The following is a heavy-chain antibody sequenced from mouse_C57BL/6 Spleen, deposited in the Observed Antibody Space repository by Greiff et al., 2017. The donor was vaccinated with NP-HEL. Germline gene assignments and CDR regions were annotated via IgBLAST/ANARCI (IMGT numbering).Heavy chain of an antibody. Sequence: DVKLVESGGGLVKPGGSLKLSCAASGFTFSSYVMSWVRQTPEKRLEWVATISDGGSYTYYPDNVKGRFTISRDNAKNNLYLQMSHLKSEDTAMYYCARDRDYYGSDAMDYWGQGTSVTVSS. CDR3: ARDRDYYGSDAMDY. V-gene: IGHV5-4*01. J-gene: IGHJ4*01. D-gene: IGHD1-1*01. CDR2: ISDGGSYT. CDR1: GFTFSSYV.